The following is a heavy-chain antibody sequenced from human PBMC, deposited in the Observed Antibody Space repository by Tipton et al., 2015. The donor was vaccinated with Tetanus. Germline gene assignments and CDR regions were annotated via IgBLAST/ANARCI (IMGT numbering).Heavy chain of an antibody. J-gene: IGHJ4*02. D-gene: IGHD2-2*01. CDR2: IHPSGST. CDR1: GGSFSAYY. V-gene: IGHV4-34*01. CDR3: ARSIAAASVWPFDY. Sequence: GLVKPSETLSLTCAVYGGSFSAYYWTWIRQAPGKGLEWIGEIHPSGSTNYNASLRGRVTMSVDLTRKHVFLRMTSVTAADTAVYYCARSIAAASVWPFDYWGQGTQVTVSS.